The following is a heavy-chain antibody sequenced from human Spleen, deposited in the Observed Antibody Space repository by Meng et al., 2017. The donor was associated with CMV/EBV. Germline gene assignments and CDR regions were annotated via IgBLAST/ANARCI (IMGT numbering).Heavy chain of an antibody. CDR2: INPNNGGT. Sequence: ASVKVSCKASGYTFNDYYMHWVRQAPGQGLEWMGWINPNNGGTWSAQKFQGRVSMTLDTSESTAYMDLTGLVSDDTAIYYCARYTSGSTHAFDIWGQGTVVTVSS. V-gene: IGHV1-2*02. CDR3: ARYTSGSTHAFDI. D-gene: IGHD5-12*01. CDR1: GYTFNDYY. J-gene: IGHJ3*02.